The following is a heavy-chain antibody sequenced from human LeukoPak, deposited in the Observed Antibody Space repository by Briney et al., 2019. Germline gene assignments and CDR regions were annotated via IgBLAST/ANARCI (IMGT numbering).Heavy chain of an antibody. CDR1: GFTFSSYG. Sequence: GRSLRLSCAASGFTFSSYGMHWVRQAPGKGLEWVAVISYDGGNKYYADSVKGRFTISRDNSKNTLYLQMNSLRAEDTAVYYCAKVSGKDGDTYWGQGTLVTVSS. J-gene: IGHJ4*02. V-gene: IGHV3-30*18. CDR2: ISYDGGNK. CDR3: AKVSGKDGDTY. D-gene: IGHD4-17*01.